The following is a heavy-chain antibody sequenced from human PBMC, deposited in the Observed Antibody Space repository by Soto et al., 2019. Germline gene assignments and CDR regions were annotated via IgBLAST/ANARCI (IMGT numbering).Heavy chain of an antibody. Sequence: QVQLQESGPGLVKPSETLSLTCTVSGASVTSFYWSWIRQAPGKGLEWIGYISDSGSTNYSPSLVSRVTMSVDTSKSQFSLRLTSVTAADTAVYYCARRHGIDFWVQGTLVTVSS. CDR3: ARRHGIDF. J-gene: IGHJ4*02. CDR2: ISDSGST. CDR1: GASVTSFY. V-gene: IGHV4-59*08.